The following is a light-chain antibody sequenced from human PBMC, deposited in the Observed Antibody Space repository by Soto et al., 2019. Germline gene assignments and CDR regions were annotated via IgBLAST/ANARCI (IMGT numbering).Light chain of an antibody. CDR3: QQYGSPGT. V-gene: IGKV3-20*01. CDR2: GAS. CDR1: QSVSKNY. Sequence: EILLTQSPGTLSLSPGERATLSCRASQSVSKNYLAWYQQKPGHAPRLLIYGASNRATGIPDSFSGSASGTEFTLTISRMAPEDFAVYYCQQYGSPGTFGHGTKVDIK. J-gene: IGKJ1*01.